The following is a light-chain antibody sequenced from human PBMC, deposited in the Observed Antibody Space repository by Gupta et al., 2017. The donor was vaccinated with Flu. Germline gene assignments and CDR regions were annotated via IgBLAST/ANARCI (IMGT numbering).Light chain of an antibody. CDR2: EDN. Sequence: VTISCSVSSANSENTYVSWYQRLPGTAPNLIIYEDNKRPSGIPDLFAGSKAGTSATLAITGLQTGDEADYYCGAWDLSLTALYVFGTGTKVTVL. CDR3: GAWDLSLTALYV. V-gene: IGLV1-51*02. J-gene: IGLJ1*01. CDR1: SANSENTY.